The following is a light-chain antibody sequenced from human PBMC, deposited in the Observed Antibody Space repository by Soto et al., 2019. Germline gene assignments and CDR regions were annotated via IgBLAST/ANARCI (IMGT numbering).Light chain of an antibody. J-gene: IGLJ3*02. Sequence: QTVVTQEPPFSVSPGRTVTLTCGLSSGSVSTSYYPSWYQQTPGQAPRTLIYNTNTRSSGVPDRFSGSILGNKAALTITGAQADDESDYYCVLYMGSGTWVFGGGTKLTVL. V-gene: IGLV8-61*01. CDR3: VLYMGSGTWV. CDR1: SGSVSTSYY. CDR2: NTN.